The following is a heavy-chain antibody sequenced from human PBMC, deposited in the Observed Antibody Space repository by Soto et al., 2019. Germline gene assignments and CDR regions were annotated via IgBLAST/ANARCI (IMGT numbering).Heavy chain of an antibody. CDR1: GDSISSHH. CDR2: IQTSGSS. D-gene: IGHD6-6*01. CDR3: ARDARGSSPWYFDL. V-gene: IGHV4-4*07. J-gene: IGHJ2*01. Sequence: VQLQESGPGLVRPSETLSLTCSVFGDSISSHHWRWIRQPAGKGLEWIGRIQTSGSSSHNPSLKGRVTMSTDTSNDQMSLLLKSVTAADTAVYYCARDARGSSPWYFDLWGRGTLVTVSS.